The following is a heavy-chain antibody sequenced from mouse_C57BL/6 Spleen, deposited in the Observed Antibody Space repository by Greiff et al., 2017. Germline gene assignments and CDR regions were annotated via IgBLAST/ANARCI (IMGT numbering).Heavy chain of an antibody. CDR3: AREGYYEAMDY. Sequence: ESGPGLVKPSQSLSLTCSVTGYSITSGYYWNWIRQFPGNKLEWMGYISYDGSNNYNPSLKNRISITRDTSKNQFFLKLNSVTTEDTATYYCAREGYYEAMDYWGQGTSVTVSS. D-gene: IGHD2-3*01. J-gene: IGHJ4*01. V-gene: IGHV3-6*01. CDR1: GYSITSGYY. CDR2: ISYDGSN.